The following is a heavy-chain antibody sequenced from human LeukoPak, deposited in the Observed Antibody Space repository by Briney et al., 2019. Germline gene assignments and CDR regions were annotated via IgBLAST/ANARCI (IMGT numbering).Heavy chain of an antibody. CDR1: GFTFTNYA. J-gene: IGHJ4*02. CDR2: ISDTGYNQ. V-gene: IGHV3-30-3*01. D-gene: IGHD3-10*01. Sequence: GGSLRLSCAASGFTFTNYAIHWVRQAPGQGLEWMTVISDTGYNQDYADAVEGRFTFSRDNSKNTLYLQMNSLRTEDTAIYYCATEPYYYGLGTTEGYFDYWGQGTLVTVSS. CDR3: ATEPYYYGLGTTEGYFDY.